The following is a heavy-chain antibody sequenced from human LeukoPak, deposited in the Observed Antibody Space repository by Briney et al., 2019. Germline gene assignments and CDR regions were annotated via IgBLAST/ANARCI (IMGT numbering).Heavy chain of an antibody. CDR3: ARGLEWELLSTPSYYFDY. CDR2: NIPIVGTA. Sequence: SVRDSCKTSASPFLIYALSWGRQAPGQGLESLRGNIPIVGTANYAQKFQGRVTITADESTSTAYMELSSLRSEDTAVYYCARGLEWELLSTPSYYFDYWGQGTLVTVSS. V-gene: IGHV1-69*13. J-gene: IGHJ4*02. CDR1: ASPFLIYA. D-gene: IGHD1-26*01.